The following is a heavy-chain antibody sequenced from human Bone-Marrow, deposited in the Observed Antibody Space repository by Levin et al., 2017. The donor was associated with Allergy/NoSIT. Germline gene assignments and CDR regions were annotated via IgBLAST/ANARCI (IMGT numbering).Heavy chain of an antibody. Sequence: GGSLRLSCEASGFTFINYGMNWVRQAPGKGLEWVSSISGSGGSTYYAESVKDRFTMSRDNSKNTVYLRMNSLRVEDTAIYYCAKDHGRMGASVGGDYWGQGTLVTVSS. CDR3: AKDHGRMGASVGGDY. D-gene: IGHD1-26*01. V-gene: IGHV3-23*01. CDR1: GFTFINYG. J-gene: IGHJ4*02. CDR2: ISGSGGST.